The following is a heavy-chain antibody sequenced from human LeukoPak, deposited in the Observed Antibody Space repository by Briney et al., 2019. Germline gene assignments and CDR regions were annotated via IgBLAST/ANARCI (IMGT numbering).Heavy chain of an antibody. J-gene: IGHJ4*02. CDR3: AKEYYYYDSSGTFDY. D-gene: IGHD3-22*01. CDR1: GFTFSSYA. Sequence: GGSLRLSCAASGFTFSSYAMSWVRQAPGKGLEWVSAISGSDGSTYYADSVKGRFTHSRDNSKNTLYLQMNSLRAEDTAVYYCAKEYYYYDSSGTFDYWGQGTLVTVSS. CDR2: ISGSDGST. V-gene: IGHV3-23*01.